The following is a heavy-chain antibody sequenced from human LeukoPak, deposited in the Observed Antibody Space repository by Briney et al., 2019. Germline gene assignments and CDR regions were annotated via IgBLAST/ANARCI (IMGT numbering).Heavy chain of an antibody. CDR2: IYYSGST. CDR3: ARGIYCSSPSCSNAFDI. D-gene: IGHD2-2*01. V-gene: IGHV4-59*01. J-gene: IGHJ3*02. CDR1: VGPISSYY. Sequence: SEAPALPCIVFVGPISSYYWSWIRQPPGKGLEWIGYIYYSGSTNYNPSLKSRVTISVDTSKHPFSLQLSSVTAAETAVYYCARGIYCSSPSCSNAFDIWGQGTMVTVSS.